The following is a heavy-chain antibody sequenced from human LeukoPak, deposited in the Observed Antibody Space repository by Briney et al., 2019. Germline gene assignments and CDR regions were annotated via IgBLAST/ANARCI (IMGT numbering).Heavy chain of an antibody. CDR2: IYPGDSDT. V-gene: IGHV5-51*01. D-gene: IGHD3-22*01. CDR3: ARLSNYYDSSGYYYPRYYFDY. J-gene: IGHJ4*02. CDR1: GYRFTSYW. Sequence: GESLKISCKGSGYRFTSYWIGWVRQMPGKGLEWMGIIYPGDSDTRYSPSFQGQVTISADKSISTAYLQWSSLKASDTAMYYCARLSNYYDSSGYYYPRYYFDYWGQGTLVTVSS.